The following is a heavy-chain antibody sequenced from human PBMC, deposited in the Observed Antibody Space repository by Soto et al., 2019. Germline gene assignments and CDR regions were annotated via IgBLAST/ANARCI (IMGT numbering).Heavy chain of an antibody. CDR1: RFTFSSSG. J-gene: IGHJ4*02. V-gene: IGHV3-30*03. D-gene: IGHD6-19*01. CDR2: ISYDGGNK. Sequence: QVQLVESGGGVVQPGRSLRLSCAASRFTFSSSGIDWVRQAPGKGLEWVAVISYDGGNKYYVDSVKGRFTISRDNSKNTLYLQMNSLRAEDTAVYYCATDFSGWYGSSEYGFWGQGTLVTVSS. CDR3: ATDFSGWYGSSEYGF.